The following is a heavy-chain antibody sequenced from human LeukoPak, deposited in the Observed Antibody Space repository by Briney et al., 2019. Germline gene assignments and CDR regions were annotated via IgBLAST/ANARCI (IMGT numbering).Heavy chain of an antibody. V-gene: IGHV3-23*01. CDR2: ISGSGGST. J-gene: IGHJ4*02. D-gene: IGHD6-13*01. CDR3: AKDLSDSSRVPGDY. CDR1: GFAFNTYA. Sequence: GGSLRLSCAASGFAFNTYAMSWVRQAPGKGLEWVSSISGSGGSTFYADSVKGRFTISRDNSKNTLYLQMNSLRAEDTAVYYCAKDLSDSSRVPGDYWGQGTLVTVSS.